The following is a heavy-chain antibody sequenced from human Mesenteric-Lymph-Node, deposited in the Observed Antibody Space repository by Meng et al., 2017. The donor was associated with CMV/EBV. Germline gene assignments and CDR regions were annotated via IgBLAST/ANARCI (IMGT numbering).Heavy chain of an antibody. CDR1: GFTFDTYW. D-gene: IGHD4/OR15-4a*01. Sequence: GGSLRLSCAVSGFTFDTYWMHWVRQAPGKGPVWVAHISSDGSKIKYADSVLGRFTISRDNAKNMLYLHMSSLRVDGTAVYYCARPPSLWDYGTHEPFRLWGQGVLVTVSS. CDR3: ARPPSLWDYGTHEPFRL. V-gene: IGHV3-74*03. J-gene: IGHJ4*02. CDR2: ISSDGSKI.